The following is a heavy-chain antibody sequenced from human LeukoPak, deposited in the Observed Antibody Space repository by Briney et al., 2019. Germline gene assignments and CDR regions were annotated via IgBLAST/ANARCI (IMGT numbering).Heavy chain of an antibody. D-gene: IGHD3-16*01. J-gene: IGHJ4*02. CDR2: ISYDGSNK. CDR1: GFTFSDYA. Sequence: GGSLRLSCAASGFTFSDYAMHWVRQAPGKGLEWVAVISYDGSNKYYADSVKGRFTISRDNSKNTLYLQMNSLRAEDTAVYYCARVFSAGGGVASCWGQGTLVTVSS. CDR3: ARVFSAGGGVASC. V-gene: IGHV3-30-3*01.